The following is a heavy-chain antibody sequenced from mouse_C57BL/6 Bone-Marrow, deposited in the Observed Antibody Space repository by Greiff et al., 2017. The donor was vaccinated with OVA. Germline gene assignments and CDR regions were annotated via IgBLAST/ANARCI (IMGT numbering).Heavy chain of an antibody. D-gene: IGHD1-1*01. CDR3: ARDHPGLLAMDY. J-gene: IGHJ4*01. V-gene: IGHV5-16*01. Sequence: DVQLQESEGGLVQPGSSMKLSCTASGFTFSDYYMAWVRQVPEKGLEWVANINYDGSSTYYLDSLKSRFIISRDNAKNILYLQMSSLKSEDTATYYCARDHPGLLAMDYWGQGTSVTVSS. CDR2: INYDGSST. CDR1: GFTFSDYY.